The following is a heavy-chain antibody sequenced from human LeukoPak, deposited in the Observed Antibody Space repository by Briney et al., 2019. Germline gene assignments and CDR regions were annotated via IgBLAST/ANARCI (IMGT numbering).Heavy chain of an antibody. Sequence: SETLSLTCTVSGGSISSGSYYWSWIRQPAGKGLEWIGRIYTSGTTNYNPSLKSRVTISEDTSKNQFSLKLTSVTAADTAVYYCARDRRLISDILTGYYRTEYYYYMDVWGKGTTVTISS. J-gene: IGHJ6*03. CDR2: IYTSGTT. CDR1: GGSISSGSYY. D-gene: IGHD3-9*01. V-gene: IGHV4-61*02. CDR3: ARDRRLISDILTGYYRTEYYYYMDV.